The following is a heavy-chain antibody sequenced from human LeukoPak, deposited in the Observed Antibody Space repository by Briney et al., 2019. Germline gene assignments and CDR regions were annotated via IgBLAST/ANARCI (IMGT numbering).Heavy chain of an antibody. CDR3: AKARYNWNYVSFDY. CDR2: FSGSGGST. J-gene: IGHJ4*02. D-gene: IGHD1-7*01. CDR1: GFTFSSYA. Sequence: GGSLRLSCAASGFTFSSYAMSWVRQAPGKGLEWVSAFSGSGGSTYYADSVKGRFTISRDNSKNTLYLQMNSLRAEDTAVYYCAKARYNWNYVSFDYWGQGTLVTVSS. V-gene: IGHV3-23*01.